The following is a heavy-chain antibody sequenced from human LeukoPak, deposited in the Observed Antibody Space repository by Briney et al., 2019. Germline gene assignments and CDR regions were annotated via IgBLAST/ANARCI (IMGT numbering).Heavy chain of an antibody. CDR1: GGSISSYY. CDR3: ARDVGGGDWGDAFDI. V-gene: IGHV4-59*12. Sequence: SETLSLTCTVSGGSISSYYWSWIRQPPGKGLEWVGYIFYSGSTNYNPSLKSRVTISVDTSKNQFSLKLSSVTAADTAVYYCARDVGGGDWGDAFDIWGQGTMVTVSS. CDR2: IFYSGST. J-gene: IGHJ3*02. D-gene: IGHD2-21*01.